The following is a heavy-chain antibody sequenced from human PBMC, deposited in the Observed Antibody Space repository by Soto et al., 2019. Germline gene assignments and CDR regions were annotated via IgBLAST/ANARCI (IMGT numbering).Heavy chain of an antibody. V-gene: IGHV3-23*01. Sequence: EVQLLESGGGLVQPGGSLRLSCAASGFTFSSYAMSWVRQAPGKGLEWVSAISYLGGSTYYLDSVKGRFTISRDNSTTAVSLQMNGLRAEDTAVYSCAKANIVATIEAWGIDYWGQGTLVTVSA. CDR1: GFTFSSYA. CDR2: ISYLGGST. D-gene: IGHD5-12*01. CDR3: AKANIVATIEAWGIDY. J-gene: IGHJ4*02.